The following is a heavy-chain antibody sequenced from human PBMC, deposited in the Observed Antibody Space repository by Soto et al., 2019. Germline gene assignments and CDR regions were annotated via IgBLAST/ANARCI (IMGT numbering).Heavy chain of an antibody. CDR2: ISGSGGST. Sequence: GGSLRLSCAASGFTFSSYAMSWVRQAPGKGLEWVSAISGSGGSTYYADSVKGRFTISRDNSKNTLYLQMNSLRAEDTAVYYCAKAGDYDILTQRGEYFQHWGQGTLVTVSS. D-gene: IGHD3-9*01. CDR1: GFTFSSYA. CDR3: AKAGDYDILTQRGEYFQH. J-gene: IGHJ1*01. V-gene: IGHV3-23*01.